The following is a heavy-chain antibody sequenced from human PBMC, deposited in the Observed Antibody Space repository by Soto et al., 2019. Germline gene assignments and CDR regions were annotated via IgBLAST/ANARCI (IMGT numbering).Heavy chain of an antibody. CDR2: ISIGSNYT. CDR1: GFTFSSYS. D-gene: IGHD2-15*01. J-gene: IGHJ6*03. CDR3: ARDFKDSQYYYYCMDV. Sequence: EVQLVESGGGLVKPGGSLRLSCVVSGFTFSSYSMNWVRQAPGKGLEWVSSISIGSNYTYYADSVKGRFTISRDNTKNSVYLQINRLRAEDTALSDGARDFKDSQYYYYCMDVWGKGTTVTVSS. V-gene: IGHV3-21*06.